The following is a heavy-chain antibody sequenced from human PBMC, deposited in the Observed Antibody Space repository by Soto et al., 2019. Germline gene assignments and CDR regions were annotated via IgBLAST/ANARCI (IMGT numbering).Heavy chain of an antibody. D-gene: IGHD3-22*01. Sequence: PSETLSLTCTVSGGSISSGGYYWSWIRQHPGEGLEWIGYIYYSGSTYYNPSLKSRVTISVDTSKNQFSLKLSSVTAADTAVYYCARDWSRYYDSSGYYYYGMDVWGQGTTVTVSS. V-gene: IGHV4-31*03. CDR3: ARDWSRYYDSSGYYYYGMDV. CDR1: GGSISSGGYY. J-gene: IGHJ6*02. CDR2: IYYSGST.